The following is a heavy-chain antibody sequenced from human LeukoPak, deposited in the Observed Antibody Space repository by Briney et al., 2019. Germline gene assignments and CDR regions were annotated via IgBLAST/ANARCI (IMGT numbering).Heavy chain of an antibody. CDR2: IYYSGST. CDR1: GGSISSSTYY. Sequence: SETLSLTCTVSGGSISSSTYYWGWIRQPLGKGLEWIGSIYYSGSTYYNPSLKSRVTISVDTSKNQFSLKLSSVTAADTAVYFCARPTFSGYYSGPFDIWGQGTIVTVSS. D-gene: IGHD3-22*01. V-gene: IGHV4-39*01. J-gene: IGHJ3*02. CDR3: ARPTFSGYYSGPFDI.